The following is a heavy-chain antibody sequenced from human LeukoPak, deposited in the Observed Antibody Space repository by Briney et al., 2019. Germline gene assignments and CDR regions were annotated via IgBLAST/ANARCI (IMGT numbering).Heavy chain of an antibody. V-gene: IGHV1-2*06. CDR1: GYTFTGYY. D-gene: IGHD3-22*01. Sequence: GASVKVSCKASGYTFTGYYMHWVRQAPGQGLEWMGRINPNSGGTNYAQKFQGRVTMTRDTSISTAYMELSRLRSDDTAVYYCARAAYYYDSSGSIKDAFEIWGQGTMVTVSS. CDR3: ARAAYYYDSSGSIKDAFEI. J-gene: IGHJ3*02. CDR2: INPNSGGT.